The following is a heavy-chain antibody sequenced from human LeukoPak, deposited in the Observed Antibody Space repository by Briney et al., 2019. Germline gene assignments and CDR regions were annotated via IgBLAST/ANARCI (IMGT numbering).Heavy chain of an antibody. D-gene: IGHD6-6*01. CDR2: INPNSGGT. CDR3: ARDLPRYSSSSPADY. V-gene: IGHV1-2*06. Sequence: VASVKVSCKASGYTFTGYYMHWVRQAPGQGLEWMGRINPNSGGTNYAQKFQGRVTMTRDTSISTAYMELSGLRSDDTAVYYCARDLPRYSSSSPADYWGQGTLVTVSS. CDR1: GYTFTGYY. J-gene: IGHJ4*02.